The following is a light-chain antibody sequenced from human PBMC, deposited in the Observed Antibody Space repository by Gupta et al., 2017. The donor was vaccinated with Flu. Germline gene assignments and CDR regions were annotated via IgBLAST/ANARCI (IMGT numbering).Light chain of an antibody. J-gene: IGKJ4*02. CDR3: QQYGTSPPLT. CDR1: QSVGSSY. CDR2: GTS. V-gene: IGKV3-20*01. Sequence: RATLSCSASQSVGSSYLAWYQQKPGQAPRLLIYGTSSRATDIPDRFSGSGSGTDFTLTISRLEPDDFAVYYCQQYGTSPPLTFGGWTKVEIK.